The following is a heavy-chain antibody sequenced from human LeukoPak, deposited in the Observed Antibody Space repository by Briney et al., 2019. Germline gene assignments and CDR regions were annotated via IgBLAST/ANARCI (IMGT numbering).Heavy chain of an antibody. CDR3: AKDSYYDFWSGSILRTGVY. V-gene: IGHV3-23*01. CDR1: GFTFSSHA. D-gene: IGHD3-3*01. J-gene: IGHJ4*02. Sequence: PGGSLRLSCAASGFTFSSHAMSWVRQAPGKGLEWVSAISCSGGSTYYADSVKGRFTISRDNYKKTLYLQIKSLRAEDTAVYYCAKDSYYDFWSGSILRTGVYWGEGTLVTVSS. CDR2: ISCSGGST.